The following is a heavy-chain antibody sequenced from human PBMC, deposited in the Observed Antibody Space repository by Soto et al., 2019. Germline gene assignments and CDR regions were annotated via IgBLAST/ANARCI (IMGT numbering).Heavy chain of an antibody. CDR2: IWYDGSNK. CDR3: ARDARVVVAARVYYYGMDV. J-gene: IGHJ6*02. Sequence: QVQLVESGGGVVQPGRSLRLSCAASGFTFSSYGMHWVRQAPGKGLEWVAVIWYDGSNKYYADSVKGRFTISRDNSKNXLXRQMNSRRAEDTAVYYCARDARVVVAARVYYYGMDVWGQGTTVTVSS. D-gene: IGHD2-15*01. CDR1: GFTFSSYG. V-gene: IGHV3-33*01.